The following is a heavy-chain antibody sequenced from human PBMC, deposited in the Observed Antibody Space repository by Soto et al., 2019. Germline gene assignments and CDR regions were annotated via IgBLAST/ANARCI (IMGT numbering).Heavy chain of an antibody. CDR1: AFTFSSYV. CDR2: ITRKTDGGTT. CDR3: STGLGTYYSRFDY. Sequence: GGSLRLSCAASAFTFSSYVMGWFRQAPGKGLEWVGRITRKTDGGTTDYAAPVKDRFIISRDDSKNTLYLQMNSLKTEDTAVYYCSTGLGTYYSRFDYWGLGTLVTVS. D-gene: IGHD3-16*01. V-gene: IGHV3-15*01. J-gene: IGHJ4*02.